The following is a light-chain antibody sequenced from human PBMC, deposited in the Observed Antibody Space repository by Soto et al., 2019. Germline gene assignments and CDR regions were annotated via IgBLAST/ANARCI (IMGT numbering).Light chain of an antibody. Sequence: DIQMTQSPSSLSASVGDTVTITCRASQDINNYLAWFQQKPGQAPKSLIFAASSLQSGAPSKFIGSGSGTDFTLTISSLQAEDVATYFCQQYHSYPLSFGGGTKVEIK. CDR2: AAS. J-gene: IGKJ4*01. CDR3: QQYHSYPLS. V-gene: IGKV1-16*02. CDR1: QDINNY.